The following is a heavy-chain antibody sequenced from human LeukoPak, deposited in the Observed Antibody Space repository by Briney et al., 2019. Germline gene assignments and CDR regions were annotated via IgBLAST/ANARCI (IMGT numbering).Heavy chain of an antibody. Sequence: PGGSLRLSCAASGFTLSSYTMNWVRQAPGKGLEWAASISSSSSYIHYADSVKGRFTISRDNAKNSLYLLMNSLRAEDTALYYCARVRIAVASGAFDMWGQGTMVTVSS. CDR1: GFTLSSYT. D-gene: IGHD6-19*01. CDR3: ARVRIAVASGAFDM. J-gene: IGHJ3*02. V-gene: IGHV3-21*01. CDR2: ISSSSSYI.